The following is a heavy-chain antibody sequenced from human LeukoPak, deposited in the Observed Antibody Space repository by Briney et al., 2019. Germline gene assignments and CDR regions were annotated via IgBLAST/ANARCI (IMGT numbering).Heavy chain of an antibody. D-gene: IGHD4/OR15-4a*01. V-gene: IGHV1-69*04. CDR1: GGTFSSYA. CDR3: ARGDTMLTTYYFDY. CDR2: IIPILGIA. Sequence: SVKVSCKASGGTFSSYAISWVRQAPGQGLEWMGRIIPILGIANYAQKFQGRVTITADKSTSTAHMELSSLRSEDTAVYYCARGDTMLTTYYFDYWGQGTLVTVSS. J-gene: IGHJ4*02.